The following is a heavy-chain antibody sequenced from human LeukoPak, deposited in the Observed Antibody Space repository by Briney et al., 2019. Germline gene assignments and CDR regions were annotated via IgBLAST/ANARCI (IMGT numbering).Heavy chain of an antibody. CDR3: ATSYSSGWHNWFDP. CDR1: SGSNSNYY. D-gene: IGHD6-19*01. V-gene: IGHV4-59*01. Sequence: SETLSLXCTVSSGSNSNYYWNWIRRPPGKGLEWIGYIYYSGSTNYNPSLKSRVTISVDTSKNQFSLKLSSVTAADTAVYYCATSYSSGWHNWFDPWGQGTLVTVSS. J-gene: IGHJ5*02. CDR2: IYYSGST.